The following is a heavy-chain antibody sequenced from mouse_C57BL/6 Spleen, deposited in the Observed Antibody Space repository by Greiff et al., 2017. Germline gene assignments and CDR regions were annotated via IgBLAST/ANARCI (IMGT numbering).Heavy chain of an antibody. D-gene: IGHD1-1*01. V-gene: IGHV1-9*01. CDR3: ARREVPLLLRFAGFAY. CDR2: ILPGSGST. J-gene: IGHJ3*01. Sequence: QVQLQQSGAELMKPGTSVKLSCKATGYTFTGYWIEWVKQRPGHGLEWIGEILPGSGSTNYNEKFKGKATFTADTSSNTAYMQLSSLTTEDSRINFCARREVPLLLRFAGFAYWGQGTPVTVSA. CDR1: GYTFTGYW.